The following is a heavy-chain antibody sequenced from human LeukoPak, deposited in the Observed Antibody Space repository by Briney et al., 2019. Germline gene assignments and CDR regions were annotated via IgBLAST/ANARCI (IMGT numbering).Heavy chain of an antibody. Sequence: SETLSLTCAVYGGSFSGYYWSWIRQPPGKGLEWIGGINHIVSTNYNPPLKSRVTISVDTSKNQFSLKLSSVTAAATAAYYCARATPYVWGHSARGHSAYWGQGTLVTVSS. V-gene: IGHV4-34*01. D-gene: IGHD3-16*01. CDR3: ARATPYVWGHSARGHSAY. CDR2: INHIVST. CDR1: GGSFSGYY. J-gene: IGHJ4*02.